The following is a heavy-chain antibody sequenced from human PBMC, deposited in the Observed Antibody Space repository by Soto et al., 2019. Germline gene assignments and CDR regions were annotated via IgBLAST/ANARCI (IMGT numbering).Heavy chain of an antibody. Sequence: QVQLQQWGAGLLKPSETLSLSCAVYGGSFSGYSWSWIRQPPGKGLEWIGEINHSGTIAYNPSLKRRVTISGDTSKNQFSLNLTSVTAADTAVYFCARNRAFDICGQGTMVTVSS. J-gene: IGHJ3*02. CDR1: GGSFSGYS. CDR2: INHSGTI. CDR3: ARNRAFDI. V-gene: IGHV4-34*01.